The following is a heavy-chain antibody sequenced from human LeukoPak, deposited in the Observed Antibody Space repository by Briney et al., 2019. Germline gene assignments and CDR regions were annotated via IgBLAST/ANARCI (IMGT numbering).Heavy chain of an antibody. D-gene: IGHD2-2*01. CDR2: ISAYNGNT. J-gene: IGHJ2*01. CDR1: GYTFTSYG. CDR3: ARANIVVVPAADYWYFDL. V-gene: IGHV1-18*01. Sequence: ASVKVSCKASGYTFTSYGISWVRQAPGQGLKWMGWISAYNGNTNYAQKLQGRVTMTTDTSTSTAYMELRSLRSDDTAVYYCARANIVVVPAADYWYFDLWGRGTLVTVSS.